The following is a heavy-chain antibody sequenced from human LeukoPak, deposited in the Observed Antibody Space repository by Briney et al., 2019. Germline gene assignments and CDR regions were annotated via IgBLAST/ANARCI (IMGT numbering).Heavy chain of an antibody. J-gene: IGHJ4*02. CDR3: AREGYAARYYFLDF. V-gene: IGHV4-4*07. CDR2: IYATGST. Sequence: PSETLSLTCDVPGDFIGSYWWGWVRQPAGKGLEWIGRIYATGSTKFNPALKSRLTMSMDTTTNQLSLKLSLKLTSVTAADTVVYFGAREGYAARYYFLDFWGPGARASVSP. CDR1: GDFIGSYW. D-gene: IGHD1-26*01.